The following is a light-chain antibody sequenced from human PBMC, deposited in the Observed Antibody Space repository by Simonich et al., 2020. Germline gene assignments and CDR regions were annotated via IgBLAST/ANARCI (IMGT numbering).Light chain of an antibody. J-gene: IGLJ3*02. Sequence: QSALTQPASVSGSPGQSITISCTGTSSDVGGYNYVSWYQQHPGKAPKLMLYDVSKRPSGVSNRFSGSKSGNTAPLTISGLQAEDEADYYCCSYAGSSTWVFGGGTKLTVL. CDR3: CSYAGSSTWV. CDR2: DVS. V-gene: IGLV2-23*02. CDR1: SSDVGGYNY.